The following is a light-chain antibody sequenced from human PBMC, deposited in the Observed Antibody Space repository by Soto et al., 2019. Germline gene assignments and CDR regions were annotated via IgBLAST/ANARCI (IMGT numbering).Light chain of an antibody. J-gene: IGKJ3*01. CDR3: QHYNSY. CDR2: DAS. Sequence: AIQLTQSPSSLSASVGDRVSITCRASQGIGSALAWYQLKPGAAPALLIYDASTLESGVPSRFSGSRSGADFTLTISSLQPEDFATYYCQHYNSYFGPGTKVDIK. CDR1: QGIGSA. V-gene: IGKV1-13*02.